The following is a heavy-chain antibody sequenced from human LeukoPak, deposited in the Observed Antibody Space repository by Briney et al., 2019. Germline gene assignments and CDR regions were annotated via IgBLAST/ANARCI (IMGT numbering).Heavy chain of an antibody. V-gene: IGHV4-4*07. CDR2: VYSGVNN. CDR1: SDSISDYY. J-gene: IGHJ3*02. D-gene: IGHD3-10*01. CDR3: ARNDGSGSYYNVAFDI. Sequence: SETLSLTCIVSSDSISDYYWSWIRQPAGKGLEWIGRVYSGVNNDYNPSLRSRVTMSVDTSKSQFSLNLISVTAADTAMYYCARNDGSGSYYNVAFDIWGQGTMVTVSS.